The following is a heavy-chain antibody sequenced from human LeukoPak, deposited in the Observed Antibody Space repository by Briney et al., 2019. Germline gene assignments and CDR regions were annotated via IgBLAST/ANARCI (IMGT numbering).Heavy chain of an antibody. CDR1: GFTFSSYS. V-gene: IGHV3-21*01. D-gene: IGHD2-2*01. Sequence: GGSLRLSCAASGFTFSSYSMNWVRQAPGKGLEWVSSISSSSSYIYYADSVKGRFTISRDNAKNSLYLQMNSLRAEDTAVYYCARDSAVVPAARCWDVWGKGTTVTVSS. CDR2: ISSSSSYI. CDR3: ARDSAVVPAARCWDV. J-gene: IGHJ6*04.